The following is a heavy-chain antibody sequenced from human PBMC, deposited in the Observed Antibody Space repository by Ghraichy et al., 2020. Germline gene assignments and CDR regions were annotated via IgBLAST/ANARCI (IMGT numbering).Heavy chain of an antibody. J-gene: IGHJ4*02. Sequence: GGSLRLSCAASGFSFSSYAMSWVRQAPGKGLEWVSTISGSGANTYYSDSVKGRFTISRDNSKNTLYLQMNSLRVEDTAVYYCAKDKGYSSGSGAWGFDYWGQGTLVTVSS. D-gene: IGHD6-19*01. CDR3: AKDKGYSSGSGAWGFDY. CDR1: GFSFSSYA. CDR2: ISGSGANT. V-gene: IGHV3-23*01.